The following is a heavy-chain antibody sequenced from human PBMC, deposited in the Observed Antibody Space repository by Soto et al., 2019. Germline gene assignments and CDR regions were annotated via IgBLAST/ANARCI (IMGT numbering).Heavy chain of an antibody. J-gene: IGHJ6*02. CDR3: AKVPRPEDDFWTIYYYYGMDV. V-gene: IGHV3-30*18. CDR1: GFTFSSYG. D-gene: IGHD3-3*01. Sequence: QVQLVESGGGVVQPGRSLRLSCAASGFTFSSYGMHWVRQAPGKGLEWVAVISYDGSNKYYADSVKGRFTISRDNSKNTLYLQMNSLRAEDTAVYYCAKVPRPEDDFWTIYYYYGMDVWGQGTTVTVSS. CDR2: ISYDGSNK.